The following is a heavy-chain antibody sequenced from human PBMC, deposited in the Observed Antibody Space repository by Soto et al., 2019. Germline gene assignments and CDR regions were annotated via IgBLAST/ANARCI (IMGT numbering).Heavy chain of an antibody. V-gene: IGHV3-64*01. Sequence: EVQLAESGGGMVQPGGSLRLSCVASGFTFSSYDMHWVRQAPGKGLEYVSSISSNGGTTYYGNSVKGRLTISRDNSKNTLYVQMGSLGAEDMAVYYCVRRGSGDYDYWGQGTLVTVSS. J-gene: IGHJ4*02. CDR2: ISSNGGTT. D-gene: IGHD3-10*01. CDR3: VRRGSGDYDY. CDR1: GFTFSSYD.